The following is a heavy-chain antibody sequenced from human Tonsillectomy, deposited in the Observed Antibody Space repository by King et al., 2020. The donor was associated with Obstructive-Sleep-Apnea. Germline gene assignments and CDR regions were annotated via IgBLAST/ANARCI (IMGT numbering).Heavy chain of an antibody. V-gene: IGHV1-69*09. CDR3: ARDGYHYYGMDV. J-gene: IGHJ6*02. Sequence: MQLVQSGAEVRNPGSSVKVSCKASGGTFSSYSISWVRQAPGQGLEWMGGIIPVLGIADSAQKFQGRVTITADKSTSTAYMELSSLRSEDTAVYYCARDGYHYYGMDVWGQGTTGTVSS. CDR2: IIPVLGIA. CDR1: GGTFSSYS.